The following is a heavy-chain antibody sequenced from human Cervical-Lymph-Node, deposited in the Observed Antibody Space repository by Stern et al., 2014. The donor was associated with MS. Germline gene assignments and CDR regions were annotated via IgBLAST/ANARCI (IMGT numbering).Heavy chain of an antibody. CDR3: ARHQDLVVVPATKLGAFDI. D-gene: IGHD2-2*01. CDR1: GDSIRTGAYS. CDR2: ISFSGST. V-gene: IGHV4-39*01. J-gene: IGHJ3*02. Sequence: QLQLQESGPELVKPSGTLSLTCTVSGDSIRTGAYSWAWIRQPPGKRLEWLATISFSGSTYSNPSLQSRVAISVDTSMRHLSLKLTSVTVADTALYYCARHQDLVVVPATKLGAFDIWGRGTMVTVSS.